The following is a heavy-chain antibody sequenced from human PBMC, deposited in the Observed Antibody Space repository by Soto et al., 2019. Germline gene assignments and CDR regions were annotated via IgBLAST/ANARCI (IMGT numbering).Heavy chain of an antibody. J-gene: IGHJ6*02. D-gene: IGHD5-18*01. CDR2: IWYDGSNK. Sequence: GGSLRLSCAASGFTFSSYGMHWVRQARGMGLEWVAVIWYDGSNKYYADSVKGRFTISRDNSKNALYLQMNSLRAEDTAVYYCARDQGIQLWLLTPLPYYYYGMDVWGQGTTVTVSS. V-gene: IGHV3-33*01. CDR1: GFTFSSYG. CDR3: ARDQGIQLWLLTPLPYYYYGMDV.